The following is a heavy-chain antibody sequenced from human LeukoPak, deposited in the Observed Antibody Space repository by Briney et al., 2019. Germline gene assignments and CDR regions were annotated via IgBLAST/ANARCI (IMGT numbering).Heavy chain of an antibody. D-gene: IGHD7-27*01. J-gene: IGHJ4*02. V-gene: IGHV4-38-2*01. CDR3: ARLWGSGYYFDS. CDR2: IWHSGTT. CDR1: GYSISSGYY. Sequence: SETLSLTCVVSGYSISSGYYWGWIRQPPGKGLEWIGSIWHSGTTYYNPSLKSRVTISVDTSNNQFSLKLSSVTAADTAVFYCARLWGSGYYFDSWGQGTLVTASS.